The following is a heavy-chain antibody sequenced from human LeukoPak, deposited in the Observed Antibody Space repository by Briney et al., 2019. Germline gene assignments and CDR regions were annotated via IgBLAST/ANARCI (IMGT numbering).Heavy chain of an antibody. V-gene: IGHV3-30*03. D-gene: IGHD6-13*01. CDR3: ARDQSPAAGKDFDY. J-gene: IGHJ4*02. Sequence: PGGSLRLSCAASGFTVSSNYMSWVRQAPGKGLEWVAVISYDGSNKYYADSVKGRFTISRDNSKNTLYLQMNSLRAEDTAVYYCARDQSPAAGKDFDYWGQGTLVTVSS. CDR1: GFTVSSNY. CDR2: ISYDGSNK.